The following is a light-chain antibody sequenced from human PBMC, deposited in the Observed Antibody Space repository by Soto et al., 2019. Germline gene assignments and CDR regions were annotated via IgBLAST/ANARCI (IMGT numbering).Light chain of an antibody. CDR2: GNS. CDR3: QSADSSLSGSVV. CDR1: SSNIGAGYD. Sequence: QSVLTQPPSVSGAPGQRVTISCTGSSSNIGAGYDVHWYQQLPGTAPKLLIYGNSNRPSGVPDRFSGSKSGTSASLAITGLQAEDEADYYCQSADSSLSGSVVLGGGTQVPVL. J-gene: IGLJ2*01. V-gene: IGLV1-40*01.